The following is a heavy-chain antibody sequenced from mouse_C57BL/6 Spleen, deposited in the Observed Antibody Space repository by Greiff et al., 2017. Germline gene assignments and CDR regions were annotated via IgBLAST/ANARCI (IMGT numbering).Heavy chain of an antibody. CDR2: IYPRSGNT. Sequence: QVQLQQSGAELARPGASVKLSCKASGYTFTSYGISWVKQRPGQGLEWIGEIYPRSGNTYYNEKFKGKATLTADKSSSTAYMELRSLTSEDSAVDFCANYYGSSSLFDYWGQGTTLTVSS. V-gene: IGHV1-81*01. D-gene: IGHD1-1*01. CDR1: GYTFTSYG. CDR3: ANYYGSSSLFDY. J-gene: IGHJ2*01.